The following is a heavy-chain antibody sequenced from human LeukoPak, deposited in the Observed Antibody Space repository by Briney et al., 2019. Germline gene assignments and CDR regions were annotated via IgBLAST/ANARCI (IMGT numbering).Heavy chain of an antibody. D-gene: IGHD3-3*01. Sequence: SETLSLTCTVSGGSISSGSYYWSWIRQPAGKGLEWIGRIYTSGNTNYNPSLKSRVIISVDTSKNQFSLKLSSVTAADTAVYYCARGLSGFWNNYDDYWGQGTLVTVSS. V-gene: IGHV4-61*02. J-gene: IGHJ4*02. CDR2: IYTSGNT. CDR3: ARGLSGFWNNYDDY. CDR1: GGSISSGSYY.